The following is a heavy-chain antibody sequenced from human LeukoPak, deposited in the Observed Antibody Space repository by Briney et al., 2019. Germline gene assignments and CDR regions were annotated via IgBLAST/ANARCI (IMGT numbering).Heavy chain of an antibody. Sequence: GGSLRLSCAASGFTFSSYWMTWVRQAPGKGLEWVANIKHNGDELNYVDSVEDRFTISRDNAKNSLYLHMTGLRAEDTAVYYCARELRTFDSWGQGALVTVSS. CDR2: IKHNGDEL. V-gene: IGHV3-7*01. J-gene: IGHJ4*02. CDR3: ARELRTFDS. CDR1: GFTFSSYW. D-gene: IGHD3-16*01.